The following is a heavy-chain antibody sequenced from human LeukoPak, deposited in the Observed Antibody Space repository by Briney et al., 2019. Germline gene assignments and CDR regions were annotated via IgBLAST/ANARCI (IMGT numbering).Heavy chain of an antibody. CDR2: IESKTDGGTT. CDR3: TTDPTYYYDSSGYYYFDY. D-gene: IGHD3-22*01. V-gene: IGHV3-15*04. CDR1: GFTFSNAW. J-gene: IGHJ4*02. Sequence: PGGSLRLSCAASGFTFSNAWMSWVRQAPGKGLEWVGRIESKTDGGTTDYAAPVKGRFTISRDDSKNTLYLQMNSLKTEDTAVYYCTTDPTYYYDSSGYYYFDYWGQGTLVTVSS.